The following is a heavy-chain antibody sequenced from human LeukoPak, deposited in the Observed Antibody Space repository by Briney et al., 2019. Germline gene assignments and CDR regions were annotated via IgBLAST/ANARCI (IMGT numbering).Heavy chain of an antibody. D-gene: IGHD4-23*01. CDR2: ISSSGSTI. V-gene: IGHV3-48*03. CDR3: ARGNSRRRGFDY. Sequence: HPGGSLRLSCEASGFTFSAYAMNWVRQAAAKGLEWVSYISSSGSTIYYADSVKGRFTISRDNAKNSLYLQMNSLRAEDTAVYYCARGNSRRRGFDYWGQGTLVTVSS. J-gene: IGHJ4*02. CDR1: GFTFSAYA.